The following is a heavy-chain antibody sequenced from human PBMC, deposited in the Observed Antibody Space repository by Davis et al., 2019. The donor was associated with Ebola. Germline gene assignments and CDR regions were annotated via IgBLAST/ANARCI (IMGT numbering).Heavy chain of an antibody. J-gene: IGHJ4*02. D-gene: IGHD6-6*01. Sequence: GESLKISCAASGFTFSSYDMHWVRQATGKGLEWVSGIGIAGDTFYPGSVKGRFTISRDNAKNALYLQMNSLRVEDTAVYYCARFSRGSIESYWGQGTLVTVSS. V-gene: IGHV3-13*01. CDR1: GFTFSSYD. CDR2: IGIAGDT. CDR3: ARFSRGSIESY.